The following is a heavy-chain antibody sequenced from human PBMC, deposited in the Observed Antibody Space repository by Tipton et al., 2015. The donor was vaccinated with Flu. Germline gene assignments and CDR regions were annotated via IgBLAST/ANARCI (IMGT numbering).Heavy chain of an antibody. CDR1: GGSISSSSYY. CDR3: TKDDSSTYWDWFDS. D-gene: IGHD3-22*01. V-gene: IGHV3-9*01. Sequence: SLRLSCTVSGGSISSSSYYWGWIRQPPGKGLEWVSGITWNSGSVHYADSVKGRFTISRDNANNSLYLHMNSLRAEDTAFYYCTKDDSSTYWDWFDSWGQGTLVTVSS. CDR2: ITWNSGSV. J-gene: IGHJ5*01.